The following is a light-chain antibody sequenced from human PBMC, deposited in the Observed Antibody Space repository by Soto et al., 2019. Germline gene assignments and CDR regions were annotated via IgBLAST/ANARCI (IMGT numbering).Light chain of an antibody. Sequence: ESVLTRSPGPLSLSPGERATLSFSASHSVSSSLAWYQQKPGQAPRLLIYGASSRATGIPDRFSGSGSGTDFTLTISRLEPEDLAVYYCQQYGSSPRTFGQGTKVDIK. CDR1: HSVSSS. V-gene: IGKV3-20*01. CDR3: QQYGSSPRT. CDR2: GAS. J-gene: IGKJ1*01.